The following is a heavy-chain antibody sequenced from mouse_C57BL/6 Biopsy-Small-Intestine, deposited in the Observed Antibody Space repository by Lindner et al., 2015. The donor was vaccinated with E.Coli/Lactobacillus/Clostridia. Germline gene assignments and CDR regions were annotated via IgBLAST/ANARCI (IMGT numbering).Heavy chain of an antibody. CDR1: GYTLTTYW. CDR3: ARSGAYYWYFDV. Sequence: VQLQESGAELAKPGASMKMSCKPSGYTLTTYWMHWVKQRPGQGLEWIGYINPSSGYIEYNQKFKDKATLTADKSSNTAYMQLSSLTAEDSAVYYCARSGAYYWYFDVWGAGTAVTVSS. J-gene: IGHJ1*01. D-gene: IGHD1-1*01. V-gene: IGHV1-7*01. CDR2: INPSSGYI.